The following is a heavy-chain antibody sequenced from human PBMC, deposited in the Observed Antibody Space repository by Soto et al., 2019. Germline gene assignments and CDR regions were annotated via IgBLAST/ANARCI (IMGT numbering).Heavy chain of an antibody. D-gene: IGHD1-20*01. CDR3: ARDGYNWNGPFYYYYYMAV. V-gene: IGHV1-3*01. Sequence: GQRLEWMGWINAGNGNTKYSQKFQGRVTITRDTSASTAYMEMSSLRSEDTAVYYCARDGYNWNGPFYYYYYMAVWGKGTTVTVSS. J-gene: IGHJ6*03. CDR2: INAGNGNT.